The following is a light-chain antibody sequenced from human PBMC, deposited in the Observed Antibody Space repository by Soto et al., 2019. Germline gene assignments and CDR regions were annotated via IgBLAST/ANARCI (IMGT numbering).Light chain of an antibody. CDR1: SSDVGGYNY. Sequence: QSALTQPPSASGSPGQSVTLSCTGTSSDVGGYNYVSWYQQHPGKAPKLMIYEVSKWPSGVPDRFSGSKSGNTASLTVSGLQAEDEADYYCSSYAGSNNLVFGGGTKVTVL. CDR2: EVS. J-gene: IGLJ2*01. CDR3: SSYAGSNNLV. V-gene: IGLV2-8*01.